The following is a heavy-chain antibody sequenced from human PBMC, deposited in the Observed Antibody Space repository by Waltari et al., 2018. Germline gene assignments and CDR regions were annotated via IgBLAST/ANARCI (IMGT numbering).Heavy chain of an antibody. D-gene: IGHD2-15*01. CDR2: ISRRGST. Sequence: QVQLQKWGAGLLRASKPLSLTCGVSGGPFNASFWSWFAQTPGKGLEWIGEISRRGSTDYNPSLKSRVTLAVDTSKNQFALKVRSVTVADTAVYYCAGGRRTGQWSGDFFQYIYHGSDVWGQGTTVIVSS. CDR3: AGGRRTGQWSGDFFQYIYHGSDV. CDR1: GGPFNASF. V-gene: IGHV4-34*01. J-gene: IGHJ6*02.